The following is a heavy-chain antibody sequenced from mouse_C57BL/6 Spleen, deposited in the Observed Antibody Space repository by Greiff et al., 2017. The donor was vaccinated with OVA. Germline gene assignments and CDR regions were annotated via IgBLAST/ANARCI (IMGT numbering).Heavy chain of an antibody. J-gene: IGHJ4*01. CDR1: GYTFTSYW. D-gene: IGHD2-4*01. CDR3: ATMITTGYYYAMDY. Sequence: QVQLQQPGAELVKPGASVKLSCKASGYTFTSYWMHWVKQRPGRGLEWIGRIDPNSGGTKYNEKFKSKATLTVDKPSSTAYMQLSSLTSEDSAVYYCATMITTGYYYAMDYWGQGTSVTVSS. V-gene: IGHV1-72*01. CDR2: IDPNSGGT.